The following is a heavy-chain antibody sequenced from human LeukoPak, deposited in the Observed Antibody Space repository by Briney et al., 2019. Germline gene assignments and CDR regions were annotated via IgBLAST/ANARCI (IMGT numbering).Heavy chain of an antibody. V-gene: IGHV3-48*02. CDR1: GFTFSSYS. CDR2: ISSSSSTI. Sequence: GGSLRLSCAASGFTFSSYSMNWVRQAPGKGLEWVSYISSSSSTIYYADSVKGRFTISRDNAKNSLYLQMNSLRDEDTAVYYCARAGPYTVTTNAPTDYWGQGALVTVSS. D-gene: IGHD4-17*01. J-gene: IGHJ4*02. CDR3: ARAGPYTVTTNAPTDY.